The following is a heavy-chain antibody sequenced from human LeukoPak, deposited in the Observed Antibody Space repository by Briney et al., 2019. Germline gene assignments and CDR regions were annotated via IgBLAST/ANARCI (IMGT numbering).Heavy chain of an antibody. CDR3: ARSIAAAGLYNWFDP. CDR2: MNPNSGNT. J-gene: IGHJ5*02. CDR1: GYTFTSYD. D-gene: IGHD6-13*01. Sequence: GASVKVSCKASGYTFTSYDINWVRQATGQGLEWMGWMNPNSGNTGYAQKFQGRVTMTRNTSISTAYMELSSLRSEDTAVYYCARSIAAAGLYNWFDPWGQGTLVTVSS. V-gene: IGHV1-8*01.